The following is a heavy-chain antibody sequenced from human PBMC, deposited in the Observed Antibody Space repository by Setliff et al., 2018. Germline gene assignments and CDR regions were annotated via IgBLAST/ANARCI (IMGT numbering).Heavy chain of an antibody. V-gene: IGHV3-21*01. CDR2: LSSANNYI. CDR3: ASSRTWIPVLDY. CDR1: GFAFASYN. Sequence: GGSLRLSCEASGFAFASYNMIWVRQAPGKGLEWVSSLSSANNYIVYADSVKGRFTISRDNAKSSLYLQMNSLSAEDTAIYYCASSRTWIPVLDYCGQGALVTVSS. J-gene: IGHJ4*02. D-gene: IGHD5-18*01.